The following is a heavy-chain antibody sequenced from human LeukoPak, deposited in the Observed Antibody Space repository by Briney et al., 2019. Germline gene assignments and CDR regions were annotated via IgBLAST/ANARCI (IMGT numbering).Heavy chain of an antibody. J-gene: IGHJ4*02. V-gene: IGHV3-30-3*01. CDR1: GFTFRNYV. CDR3: AREGYYGSGSPPSLYFDY. D-gene: IGHD3-10*01. Sequence: GGSLRLSCAASGFTFRNYVIHWVRQAPGKGLEWVAVTASDLNVKLYADSVKGRFTISRDNSRSTLYLQMNSLRPEDTAIYYCAREGYYGSGSPPSLYFDYWGQGTLVTVSS. CDR2: TASDLNVK.